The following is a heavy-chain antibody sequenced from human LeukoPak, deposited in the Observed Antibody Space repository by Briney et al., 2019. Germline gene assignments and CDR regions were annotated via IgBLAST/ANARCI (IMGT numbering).Heavy chain of an antibody. CDR1: GFPFDDYA. J-gene: IGHJ4*02. CDR3: ARDGRWINYYDGSSPV. Sequence: GGSLTLPCAASGFPFDDYAMHGVRQSPGKGLEWLSYICYSGRTIYYADSVKGRFAISRDNAKNSLYLQMNSLRVEDTAVYYCARDGRWINYYDGSSPVWGQGTLVTVSS. V-gene: IGHV3-48*03. CDR2: ICYSGRTI. D-gene: IGHD3-22*01.